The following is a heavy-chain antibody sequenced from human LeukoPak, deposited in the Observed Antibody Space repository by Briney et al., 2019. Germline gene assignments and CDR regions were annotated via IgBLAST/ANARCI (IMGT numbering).Heavy chain of an antibody. CDR1: GFTFSSYE. Sequence: GGSLRLSCAASGFTFSSYEMNWVRQAPGKGLEWVSYISSSGSTIYYADSVKGRFTISRDNSKDTLYLQMNSLRADDTAVYYCAKKSHDFDYWGQGTLVTVST. J-gene: IGHJ4*02. CDR2: ISSSGSTI. CDR3: AKKSHDFDY. V-gene: IGHV3-48*03.